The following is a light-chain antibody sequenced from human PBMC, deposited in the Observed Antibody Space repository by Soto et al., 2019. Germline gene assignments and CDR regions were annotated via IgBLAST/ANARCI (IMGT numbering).Light chain of an antibody. CDR1: QSVASRN. CDR2: GAS. CDR3: QQYGSSRWT. J-gene: IGKJ1*01. V-gene: IGKV3-20*01. Sequence: EIVLTQSPGTLSLSPGERATLSCRASQSVASRNLAWYQQKSGQAPRLLIYGASSRAIHTPDRFSGSGSGTDFTLTISGLEPEDFAVYYCQQYGSSRWTFGQGTKVDIK.